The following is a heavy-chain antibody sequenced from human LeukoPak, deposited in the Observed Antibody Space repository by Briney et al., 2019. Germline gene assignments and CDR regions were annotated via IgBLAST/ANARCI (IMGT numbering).Heavy chain of an antibody. CDR3: ASRGAYSSNWWVWFDP. V-gene: IGHV4-34*01. Sequence: PSETLSLTCAVYGGSFSGYYWSGIRQPPGKGLEWIGEINHSGSTNYNPSLKSRVTISVDTSKNQFSLTLTSVTAADTAVYYCASRGAYSSNWWVWFDPWGQGTLVTVSS. CDR1: GGSFSGYY. CDR2: INHSGST. D-gene: IGHD6-13*01. J-gene: IGHJ5*02.